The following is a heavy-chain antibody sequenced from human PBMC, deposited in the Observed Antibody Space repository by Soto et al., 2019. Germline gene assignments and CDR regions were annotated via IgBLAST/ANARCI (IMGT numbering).Heavy chain of an antibody. CDR1: GFTFSSYG. CDR2: IWYDGSNK. D-gene: IGHD5-18*01. V-gene: IGHV3-33*01. CDR3: ARIVVDTAGDY. J-gene: IGHJ4*02. Sequence: GGSLRLSCAASGFTFSSYGMHWVRQAPGKGLEWVAVIWYDGSNKYYADSVKGRFTISRDNSKNTLYLQMNSLRAEDTAVYYCARIVVDTAGDYWGQGTLVTVSS.